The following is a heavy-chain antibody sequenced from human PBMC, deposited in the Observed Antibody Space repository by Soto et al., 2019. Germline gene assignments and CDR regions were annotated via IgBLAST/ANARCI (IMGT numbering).Heavy chain of an antibody. CDR1: GFPFNNYA. J-gene: IGHJ6*02. V-gene: IGHV3-30*18. Sequence: QVQLVESGGGVVQPGTSLRLSCAASGFPFNNYAMHWVRQRPGKGLDWVAVISYDGSNSYYSDSVKGRFTVSRDRSKNTLSLQMNSLIVEDTAVYYCAKGILSATFAPYAMDVWGQGTTVTDS. CDR3: AKGILSATFAPYAMDV. CDR2: ISYDGSNS. D-gene: IGHD3-16*01.